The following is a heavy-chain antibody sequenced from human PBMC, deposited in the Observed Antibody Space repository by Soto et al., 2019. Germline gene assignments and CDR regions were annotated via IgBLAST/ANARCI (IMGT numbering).Heavy chain of an antibody. Sequence: GGSMRLSCVASGFTFSSFEMNWVRQAPGKGLEWISYISSGGKTTYYADSVKGRFTISRDNAKNSLYLQMSSLRAEDAAVYYCARNYIIYYDGSRAHYSWGRGTLVTVSS. CDR2: ISSGGKTT. CDR1: GFTFSSFE. CDR3: ARNYIIYYDGSRAHYS. V-gene: IGHV3-48*03. J-gene: IGHJ5*02. D-gene: IGHD3-22*01.